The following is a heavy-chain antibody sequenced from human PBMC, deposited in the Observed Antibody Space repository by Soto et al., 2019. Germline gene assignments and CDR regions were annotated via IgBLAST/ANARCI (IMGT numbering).Heavy chain of an antibody. Sequence: SETLSLTCTVSGGSVSSGSYYWSWIRQPPGKGLEWIGYIYYSGSTNYNPSLKSRVTISVDTSKNQFSLKLSSVTAADTAVYYCARGVRIAAAAAFDIRGQGTMVTVSS. CDR3: ARGVRIAAAAAFDI. CDR2: IYYSGST. J-gene: IGHJ3*02. V-gene: IGHV4-61*01. D-gene: IGHD6-13*01. CDR1: GGSVSSGSYY.